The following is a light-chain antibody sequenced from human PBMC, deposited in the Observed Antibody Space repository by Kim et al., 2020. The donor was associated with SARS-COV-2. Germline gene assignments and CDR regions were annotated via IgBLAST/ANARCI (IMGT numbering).Light chain of an antibody. Sequence: ASVGDRVTCTCRASQDIKNDLVGYQQNPGRAPKRLIYGASSLQSGVPSRFSGSVSVTEFTLTISSLQPEDFATYFCLQHNTYPFTFGQGTRLEIK. J-gene: IGKJ5*01. CDR3: LQHNTYPFT. CDR2: GAS. CDR1: QDIKND. V-gene: IGKV1-17*01.